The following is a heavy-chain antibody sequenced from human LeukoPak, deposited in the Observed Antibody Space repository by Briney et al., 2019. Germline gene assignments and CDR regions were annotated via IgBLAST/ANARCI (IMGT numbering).Heavy chain of an antibody. D-gene: IGHD6-13*01. J-gene: IGHJ6*02. CDR3: ARQGSSWYFYYYGMDV. CDR2: IYYSGST. Sequence: SETLSLTCTVSSGSISSYYWSWIRQPPGKGLEWIGYIYYSGSTNYNPSLKSRVTISVDTSKNQFSLKLSSVTAADTAVYYCARQGSSWYFYYYGMDVWGQGTTVTVSS. V-gene: IGHV4-59*08. CDR1: SGSISSYY.